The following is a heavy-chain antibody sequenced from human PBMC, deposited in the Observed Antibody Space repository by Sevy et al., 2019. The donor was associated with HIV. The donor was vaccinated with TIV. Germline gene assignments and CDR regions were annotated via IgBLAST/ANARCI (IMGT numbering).Heavy chain of an antibody. CDR3: AKAPRAAVAGKAGVFWFDP. J-gene: IGHJ5*02. CDR1: GFTFSSYA. D-gene: IGHD6-19*01. V-gene: IGHV3-23*01. CDR2: ISGSGGST. Sequence: GGSLRLSCAASGFTFSSYAMSWVRQAPGKGLEWVSAISGSGGSTYYADSVKGRFTISRENSKNTLYMQMNSLRAEDTAVYYCAKAPRAAVAGKAGVFWFDPWGQGTLVTVSS.